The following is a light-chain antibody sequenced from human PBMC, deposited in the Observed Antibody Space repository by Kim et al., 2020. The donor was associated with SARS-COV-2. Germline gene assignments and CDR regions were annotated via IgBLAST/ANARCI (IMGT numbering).Light chain of an antibody. J-gene: IGLJ3*02. CDR3: HTRDNKNTHL. CDR1: SLRRYY. V-gene: IGLV3-19*01. Sequence: SSELTQDPAVSVALGQTVRITCQGDSLRRYYASWYQQKSGQAPVIVIYGKNNQPSGIPDRVSGSSSGNTASFTITGAQAEEEADYYCHTRDNKNTHLFGG. CDR2: GKN.